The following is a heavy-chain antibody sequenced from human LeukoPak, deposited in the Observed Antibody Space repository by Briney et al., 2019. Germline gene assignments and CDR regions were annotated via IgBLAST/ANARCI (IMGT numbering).Heavy chain of an antibody. J-gene: IGHJ4*02. V-gene: IGHV3-30*03. CDR1: GFSFSSYG. D-gene: IGHD2-15*01. CDR2: ISYDGSNK. Sequence: GGSLRLSCAASGFSFSSYGMHWVRQAPGRGLEWVAVISYDGSNKYYADSVKGRFTISRDDSKNTLYLQLGSLRAEDMAVYYCARAATPWGPYYFDYWGQGTLVTVSS. CDR3: ARAATPWGPYYFDY.